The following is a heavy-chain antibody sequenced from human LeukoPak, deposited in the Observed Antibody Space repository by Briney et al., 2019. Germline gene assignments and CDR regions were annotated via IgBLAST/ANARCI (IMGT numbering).Heavy chain of an antibody. CDR1: GYTFTSYG. V-gene: IGHV1-18*01. CDR2: ISAYNGNT. CDR3: ARGRGGSREQQLVDDY. J-gene: IGHJ4*02. D-gene: IGHD6-13*01. Sequence: ASVKVSCKASGYTFTSYGISWVRQAPGQGLEWMGWISAYNGNTNYAQKLQGRVIMTTDTSTSTAYMELRSLRSDDTAVYYCARGRGGSREQQLVDDYWGQGTLVTVSS.